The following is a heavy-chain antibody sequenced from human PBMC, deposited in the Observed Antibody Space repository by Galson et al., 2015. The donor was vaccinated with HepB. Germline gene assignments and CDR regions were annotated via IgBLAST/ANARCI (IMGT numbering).Heavy chain of an antibody. Sequence: SVKVSCKASGYTFTSYDTNWVRQATGQGLEWMGWMNPNSGNTGYAQKFQGRVTMTRNTSISTAYMELSSLRSEDTAVYYCARAMTDSSGYYRYYYYYYMDVWGKGTTVTVSS. V-gene: IGHV1-8*01. CDR2: MNPNSGNT. J-gene: IGHJ6*03. CDR3: ARAMTDSSGYYRYYYYYYMDV. CDR1: GYTFTSYD. D-gene: IGHD3-22*01.